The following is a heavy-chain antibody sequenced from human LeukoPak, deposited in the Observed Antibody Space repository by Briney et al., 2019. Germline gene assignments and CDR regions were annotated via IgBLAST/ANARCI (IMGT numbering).Heavy chain of an antibody. D-gene: IGHD6-19*01. V-gene: IGHV4-4*02. CDR3: AREGDSSGWYYFDY. CDR1: GGSISRSNW. J-gene: IGHJ4*02. Sequence: PSGTLSLTCAVSGGSISRSNWWSWVRQSPGKGLEWIGEIYHSGSTNCNPSLKSRVTISVDKSKNQFSLKLSSVTAADTAVYYCAREGDSSGWYYFDYWGQGTLVTVSS. CDR2: IYHSGST.